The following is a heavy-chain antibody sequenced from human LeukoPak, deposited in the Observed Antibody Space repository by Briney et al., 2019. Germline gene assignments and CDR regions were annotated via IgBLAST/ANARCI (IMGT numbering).Heavy chain of an antibody. CDR2: ISYDGSNK. CDR3: ARGSSGWYGFDP. V-gene: IGHV3-30-3*01. CDR1: GFTFSTYA. D-gene: IGHD6-19*01. Sequence: PGGSLRLSCAASGFTFSTYAMHWVRQAPGRGLEWVAVISYDGSNKYYADSVKGRFTISRDNSKNTLFLQMNRLRADDTAVYYCARGSSGWYGFDPWGQGTLVTVSS. J-gene: IGHJ5*02.